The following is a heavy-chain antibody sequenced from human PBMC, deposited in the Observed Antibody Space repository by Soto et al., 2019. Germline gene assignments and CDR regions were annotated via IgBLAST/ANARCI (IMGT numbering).Heavy chain of an antibody. D-gene: IGHD2-15*01. J-gene: IGHJ3*02. Sequence: EVQLLESGGGLVQPGGSLRLSCAASGFTFSSYAMSWVRQAPGKGLEWVSTISGGGDGTYYADSVKGRFTISRDNSRNTVYLQMNSLRAEYTAVYYGAKKGLASLTTYCSCGDCPYAFDIGGPGTMVTVSS. CDR3: AKKGLASLTTYCSCGDCPYAFDI. V-gene: IGHV3-23*01. CDR1: GFTFSSYA. CDR2: ISGGGDGT.